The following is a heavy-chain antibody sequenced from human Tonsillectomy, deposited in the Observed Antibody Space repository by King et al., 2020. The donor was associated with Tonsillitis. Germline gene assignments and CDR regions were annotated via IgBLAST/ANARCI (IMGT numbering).Heavy chain of an antibody. CDR3: ARARYSNFAANYYYVDV. CDR1: GGSIRGGSFY. J-gene: IGHJ6*03. D-gene: IGHD4-11*01. V-gene: IGHV4-61*02. CDR2: MHTSGTT. Sequence: QLQESGPGLVKPSQTLSLSCTVSGGSIRGGSFYWTWIRQPAGKGLECIGRMHTSGTTNYSPSLRSRVTMSIDTSKSQFSLNLTSVTAADTAVYYCARARYSNFAANYYYVDVWGKRTTVTVSS.